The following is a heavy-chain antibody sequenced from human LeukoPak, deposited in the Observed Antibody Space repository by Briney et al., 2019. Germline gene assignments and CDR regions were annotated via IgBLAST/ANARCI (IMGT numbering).Heavy chain of an antibody. CDR3: ARAWVATAYYFDY. CDR1: GFTFSSYS. Sequence: GGSLRLSCAASGFTFSSYSMNWVRQAPGKGLEWVSSIISSSSYIYYADSVKGRFTISRDNAKNSLYLQMNSLRAEDTAVYYCARAWVATAYYFDYWGQGTLVTVSS. CDR2: IISSSSYI. V-gene: IGHV3-21*01. J-gene: IGHJ4*02. D-gene: IGHD2-15*01.